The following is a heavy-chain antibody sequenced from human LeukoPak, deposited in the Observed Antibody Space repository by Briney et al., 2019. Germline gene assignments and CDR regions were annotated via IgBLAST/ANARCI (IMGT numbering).Heavy chain of an antibody. J-gene: IGHJ4*02. Sequence: PGRSLRLSCAASGFTFSSYAMSWVRQAPGKGLEWVSAISGSGGSTYYADSVKGRFTISRDNSKNTLYLQMNSLRAEDTAVYYCAKGEGITIFAPDYWGQGTLVTVSS. V-gene: IGHV3-23*01. CDR1: GFTFSSYA. CDR2: ISGSGGST. CDR3: AKGEGITIFAPDY. D-gene: IGHD3-3*01.